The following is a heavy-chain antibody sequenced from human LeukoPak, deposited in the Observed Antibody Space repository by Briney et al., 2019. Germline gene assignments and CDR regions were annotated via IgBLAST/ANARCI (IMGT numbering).Heavy chain of an antibody. J-gene: IGHJ4*02. V-gene: IGHV3-21*01. D-gene: IGHD5-24*01. Sequence: GGSLRLSCAASGFTFSSYSMTWVRQAPGKGLEWVSSISSSSSYIYYADSVKGRFTISRDNAKNSLYLQMNSLRAEATAVYYCARRRDGYAAHWGQGTLVTVSS. CDR3: ARRRDGYAAH. CDR1: GFTFSSYS. CDR2: ISSSSSYI.